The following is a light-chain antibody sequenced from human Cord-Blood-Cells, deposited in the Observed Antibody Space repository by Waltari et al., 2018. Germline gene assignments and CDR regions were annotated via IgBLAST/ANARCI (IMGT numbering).Light chain of an antibody. J-gene: IGLJ1*01. V-gene: IGLV2-8*01. Sequence: QSALTQPPSASGSPGQSVTISSPGTSSDVGGYNFVSWYQHHPGKAPKLMIYEVSKRPSGVLDLFSGSKSGNTASPTVSGLQAEDEADYYCSSYTGSNNYVFGTGTKVTVL. CDR3: SSYTGSNNYV. CDR2: EVS. CDR1: SSDVGGYNF.